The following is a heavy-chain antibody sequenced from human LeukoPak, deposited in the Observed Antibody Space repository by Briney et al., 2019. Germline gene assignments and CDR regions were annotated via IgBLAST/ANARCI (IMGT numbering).Heavy chain of an antibody. CDR2: IVVGSGNT. CDR1: GFTFTSSA. CDR3: AAVRGVYPEWHFDY. D-gene: IGHD6-13*01. J-gene: IGHJ4*02. Sequence: SVKVSCKASGFTFTSSAVQWVRQARGQRLEWIGWIVVGSGNTNYAQKFQERVTITRDMSTSTAYMELSSLRSEDTAVYYCAAVRGVYPEWHFDYRGQGTLVTVSS. V-gene: IGHV1-58*01.